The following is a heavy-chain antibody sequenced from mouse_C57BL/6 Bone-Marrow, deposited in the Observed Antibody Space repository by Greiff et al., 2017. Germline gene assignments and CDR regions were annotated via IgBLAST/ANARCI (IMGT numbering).Heavy chain of an antibody. CDR2: INPNYGTT. CDR3: AREDYGSSYVPFYAMDY. J-gene: IGHJ4*01. Sequence: VHVKQSGPELVKPGASVKISCKASGYSFTDYNMNWVKQSNGKSLEWIGVINPNYGTTSYNQKFKGKATLTVDQSSSTAYMQLNSLTSEDSAVYYCAREDYGSSYVPFYAMDYWGQGTSVTVSS. V-gene: IGHV1-39*01. D-gene: IGHD1-1*01. CDR1: GYSFTDYN.